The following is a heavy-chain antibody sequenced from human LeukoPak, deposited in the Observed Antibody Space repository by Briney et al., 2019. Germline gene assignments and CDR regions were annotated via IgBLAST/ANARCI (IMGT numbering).Heavy chain of an antibody. D-gene: IGHD4-17*01. CDR3: ARVPRDDYGDPYYFDY. CDR1: GFTFSDYY. V-gene: IGHV3-11*06. CDR2: ISSSSSYT. Sequence: GGSLRLSCAASGFTFSDYYISWIRQAPGKGLEWVSYISSSSSYTNYADSVKGRFTISRDNAKNSLYLQMNSLRAEDTAVYYCARVPRDDYGDPYYFDYWGQGTLVTVSS. J-gene: IGHJ4*02.